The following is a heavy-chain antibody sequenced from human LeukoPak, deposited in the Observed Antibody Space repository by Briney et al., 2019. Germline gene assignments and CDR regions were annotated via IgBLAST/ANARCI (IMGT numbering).Heavy chain of an antibody. J-gene: IGHJ4*02. V-gene: IGHV3-23*01. CDR1: GFTFSSYA. CDR3: AKSRGESRGASNY. D-gene: IGHD1-26*01. Sequence: GGSLRLSCAASGFTFSSYAMSWVRQAPGKGLEWVSAISGSGGSTYYADSVKGRFTISRDSSKNTLYLQMNSLRAEDTAVYFCAKSRGESRGASNYWGQGTLVTVSS. CDR2: ISGSGGST.